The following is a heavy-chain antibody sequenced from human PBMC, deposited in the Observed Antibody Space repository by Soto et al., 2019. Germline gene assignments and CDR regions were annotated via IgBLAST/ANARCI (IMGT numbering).Heavy chain of an antibody. CDR1: GFTFSSYA. Sequence: GGSLRLSCAASGFTFSSYAMHWVRQAPGKGLEWVAVISYDGSNKYYADSVKGRFTISRDNSKNTLYLQMNSLRAEDTAVYYCARDYDYVWGDYYYGMDVWGQGTTVTVSS. J-gene: IGHJ6*02. V-gene: IGHV3-30-3*01. D-gene: IGHD3-16*01. CDR2: ISYDGSNK. CDR3: ARDYDYVWGDYYYGMDV.